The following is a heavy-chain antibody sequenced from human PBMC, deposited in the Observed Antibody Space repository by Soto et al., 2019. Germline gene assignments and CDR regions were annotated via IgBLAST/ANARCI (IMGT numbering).Heavy chain of an antibody. CDR2: ISFSGSTK. CDR3: ARDPPRFYYNGMDV. D-gene: IGHD4-17*01. V-gene: IGHV3-48*03. J-gene: IGHJ6*02. Sequence: GSLSLSCAASGFNFSSYEMNWVRQAPGKGLEWISYISFSGSTKNYADSVKGRFTISRDNAKNSLFLQMNSLRAEDTAVYYCARDPPRFYYNGMDVWGQGTTVTVSS. CDR1: GFNFSSYE.